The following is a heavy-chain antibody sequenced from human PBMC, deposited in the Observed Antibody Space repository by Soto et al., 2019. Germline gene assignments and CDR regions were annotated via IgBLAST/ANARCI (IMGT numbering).Heavy chain of an antibody. Sequence: SETLSLTCTVSGGSISSYYWSWIRQPPGKGLEWIGYIYYSGSTNYNPSLKSRVTISVDTSENQFSLKLSSVTAADTAVYYCARAKPDYGDPFDYWGQGTLVTVSS. CDR3: ARAKPDYGDPFDY. J-gene: IGHJ4*02. D-gene: IGHD4-17*01. CDR1: GGSISSYY. CDR2: IYYSGST. V-gene: IGHV4-59*01.